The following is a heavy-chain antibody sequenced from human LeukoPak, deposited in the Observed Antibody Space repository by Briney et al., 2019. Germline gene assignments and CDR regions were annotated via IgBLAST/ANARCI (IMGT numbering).Heavy chain of an antibody. D-gene: IGHD6-6*01. Sequence: GGSLRLSCAASGFTFSSYAMHWVRQAPGKGLEWVAVISYDGSNKYYADSVKGRFTISRDNSKNMLYLQMNSLRAEDTAVYYCASGGQLPYYFDYWGQGTLVTVSS. CDR3: ASGGQLPYYFDY. V-gene: IGHV3-30-3*01. CDR1: GFTFSSYA. J-gene: IGHJ4*02. CDR2: ISYDGSNK.